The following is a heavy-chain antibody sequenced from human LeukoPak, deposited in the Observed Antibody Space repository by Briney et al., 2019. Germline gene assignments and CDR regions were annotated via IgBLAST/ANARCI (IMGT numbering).Heavy chain of an antibody. CDR2: INHSGST. CDR3: ARGRYVWGSYRAYFDY. D-gene: IGHD3-16*02. CDR1: GGSFSGYY. J-gene: IGHJ4*02. V-gene: IGHV4-34*01. Sequence: SETLSLTCAVYGGSFSGYYWSWIRQPPGKGLEWIGEINHSGSTNYNPSLKSRVTISVDTSKNQFSLKLSSVTAADTAMYYCARGRYVWGSYRAYFDYWGQGTLVTVSS.